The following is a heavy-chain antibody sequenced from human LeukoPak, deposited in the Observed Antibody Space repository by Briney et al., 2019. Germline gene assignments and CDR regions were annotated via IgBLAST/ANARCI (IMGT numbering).Heavy chain of an antibody. CDR1: GFTFSSYS. CDR2: ISSSSTYI. D-gene: IGHD6-13*01. J-gene: IGHJ4*02. Sequence: GGSLRLSCAASGFTFSSYSMNRVRQAPGKGLEWVSSISSSSTYIYYADSVKGRFTISRDNAKNSLFLQLNSLRAEDTAVYYCARGLYSSSWYDFDYWGQGSLVTVSS. V-gene: IGHV3-21*01. CDR3: ARGLYSSSWYDFDY.